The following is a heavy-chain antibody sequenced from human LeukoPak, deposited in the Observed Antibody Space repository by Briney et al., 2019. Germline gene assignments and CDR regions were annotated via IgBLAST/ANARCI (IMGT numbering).Heavy chain of an antibody. CDR2: IIPIFGTA. CDR3: ARDSVGATEGYDYYYMDV. J-gene: IGHJ6*03. D-gene: IGHD1-26*01. Sequence: GASVKVSCKASGYTFTSYGISWVRQAPGQGLEWMGGIIPIFGTANYAQKFQGRVTITADKSTSTAYMELSSLRSEDTAVYYCARDSVGATEGYDYYYMDVWGKGTTVTVSS. V-gene: IGHV1-69*06. CDR1: GYTFTSYG.